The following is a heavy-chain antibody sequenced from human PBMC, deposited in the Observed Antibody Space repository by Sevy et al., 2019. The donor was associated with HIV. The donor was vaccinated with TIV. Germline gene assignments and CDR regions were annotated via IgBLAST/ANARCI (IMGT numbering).Heavy chain of an antibody. D-gene: IGHD3-22*01. CDR1: GFTVSSNY. V-gene: IGHV3-66*02. CDR2: IYSGGST. J-gene: IGHJ6*02. Sequence: GESLKISCAASGFTVSSNYMSWVRQAPGKGLEWVSVIYSGGSTYYADSVKGRFTISRDNSKNTLYLQMNSLRPEDTAVYYCANGLRSDSSDYYYSDDYYHGMDVWGQGTTVTVSS. CDR3: ANGLRSDSSDYYYSDDYYHGMDV.